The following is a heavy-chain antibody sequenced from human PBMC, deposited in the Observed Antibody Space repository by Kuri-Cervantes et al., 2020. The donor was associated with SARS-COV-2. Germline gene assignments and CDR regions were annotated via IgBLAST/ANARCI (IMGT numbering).Heavy chain of an antibody. Sequence: GESPKISCSAFGFNFSTSWVSWVRQAPGKGLEWVASINEDGNEKYYVDSVKGRLTISRDNAKNSLFLQMNSLRAEDTAVYYCARENDTDYYPYFDYWGQGTLVTVSS. V-gene: IGHV3-7*04. J-gene: IGHJ4*02. CDR2: INEDGNEK. CDR1: GFNFSTSW. D-gene: IGHD3-9*01. CDR3: ARENDTDYYPYFDY.